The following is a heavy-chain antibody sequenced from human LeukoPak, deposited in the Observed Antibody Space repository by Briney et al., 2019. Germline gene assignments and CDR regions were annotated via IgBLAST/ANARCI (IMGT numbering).Heavy chain of an antibody. CDR2: IDWDNDK. V-gene: IGHV2-70*04. CDR3: ARVRCGGDCYPDY. J-gene: IGHJ4*02. D-gene: IGHD2-21*02. CDR1: GFSLSTRGMR. Sequence: SGPTLLHPTPTLTLTCTFSGFSLSTRGMRVSWIRQPPVKALEWLAHIDWDNDKFYITSLKTRLTISQDTSKNQLVLTMTNMDAVDTATYYCARVRCGGDCYPDYWGQGTLVTVSS.